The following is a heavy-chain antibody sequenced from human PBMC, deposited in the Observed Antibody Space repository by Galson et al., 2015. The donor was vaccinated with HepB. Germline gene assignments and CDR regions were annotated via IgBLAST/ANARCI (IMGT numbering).Heavy chain of an antibody. D-gene: IGHD6-19*01. CDR2: ISYDGSNK. CDR1: GFTFSSYA. J-gene: IGHJ6*01. V-gene: IGHV3-30-3*01. CDR3: ARDRSKAVAGPTYYYYYYGMDV. Sequence: SLRLSCAASGFTFSSYAMHWVRQAPGQGLEGVAVISYDGSNKYYADSVKGRFTISRDNSKNTLYLQMNSLRAEDTAVYYCARDRSKAVAGPTYYYYYYGMDVWGQGTTVTVSS.